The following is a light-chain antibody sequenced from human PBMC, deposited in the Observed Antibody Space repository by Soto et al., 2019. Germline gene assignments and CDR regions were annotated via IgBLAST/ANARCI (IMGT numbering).Light chain of an antibody. V-gene: IGKV3-15*01. Sequence: EVVLTQSPSALSWSPGERATLSCRAGQSVRRYLDWYQQKPGQAPTPLIYGASTRATGIPARFSGSGSGTEFTLTISSLQSEDFAVYYCQQSGSSPTFGQGTKV. J-gene: IGKJ1*01. CDR2: GAS. CDR1: QSVRRY. CDR3: QQSGSSPT.